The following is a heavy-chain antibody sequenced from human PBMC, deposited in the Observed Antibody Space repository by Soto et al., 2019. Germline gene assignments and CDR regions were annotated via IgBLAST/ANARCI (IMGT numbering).Heavy chain of an antibody. CDR2: INHSGST. J-gene: IGHJ3*02. CDR1: GGSFSGYY. V-gene: IGHV4-34*01. D-gene: IGHD2-15*01. CDR3: ARVRGGVVVVASTPGVALDI. Sequence: QVQLQQWGAGLLKPSETLSLTCAVYGGSFSGYYWSWIRQPPGKGLEWIGEINHSGSTNYNPTLKSRVTISVATSKNQFSLKLSSVTAADTAVYYCARVRGGVVVVASTPGVALDIWGQGTMVTVSS.